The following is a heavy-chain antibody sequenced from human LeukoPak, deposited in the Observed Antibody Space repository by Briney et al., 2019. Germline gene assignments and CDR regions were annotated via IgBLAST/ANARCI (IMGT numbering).Heavy chain of an antibody. D-gene: IGHD3-3*01. V-gene: IGHV3-11*04. CDR1: GFPFNDYY. Sequence: KPGGSLRLSCAASGFPFNDYYMTWIRQAPGKGLEWVSHISSSGSTIYYADSVKGRFTISRDNAKNSLYLQMNSLRAEDTAVYYCARDSLYSYYDFWSGYSTEPHDAFDIWGQGTMVTVSS. CDR2: ISSSGSTI. J-gene: IGHJ3*02. CDR3: ARDSLYSYYDFWSGYSTEPHDAFDI.